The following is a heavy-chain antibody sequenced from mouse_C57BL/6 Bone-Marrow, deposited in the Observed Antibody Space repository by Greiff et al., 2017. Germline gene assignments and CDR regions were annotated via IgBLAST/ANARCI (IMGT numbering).Heavy chain of an antibody. CDR1: GYTFTSYW. V-gene: IGHV1-64*01. Sequence: VQLQQSGAELVKPGASVKLSCKASGYTFTSYWMHWVKQRPGQGLEWIGMLHPSSGSTNYNEKFKDKATLTADKSSSTAYMELSSLTSEDSAVYYSAGWSFDYWGQGTTLTVSS. J-gene: IGHJ2*01. CDR3: AGWSFDY. CDR2: LHPSSGST.